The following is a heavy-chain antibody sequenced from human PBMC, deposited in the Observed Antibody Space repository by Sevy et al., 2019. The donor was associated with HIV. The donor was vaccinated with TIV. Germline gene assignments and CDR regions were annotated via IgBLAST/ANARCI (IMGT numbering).Heavy chain of an antibody. V-gene: IGHV3-49*04. CDR2: IRSKSYGGTI. CDR1: GFTFGDYT. J-gene: IGHJ6*02. CDR3: TRVEGATDWGMDV. Sequence: GGSLRLSCTASGFTFGDYTVSWVRQAPGKGLEWVGFIRSKSYGGTIEYAASVKGRFTISKDTSKSIAYLQMYSLKTEDTALYFCTRVEGATDWGMDVWGQGTTVTVSS. D-gene: IGHD1-26*01.